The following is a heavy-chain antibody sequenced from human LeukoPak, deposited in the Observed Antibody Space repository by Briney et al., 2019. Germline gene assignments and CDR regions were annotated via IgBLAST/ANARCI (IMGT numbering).Heavy chain of an antibody. CDR2: GSESGGT. Sequence: SETLSLTCAVYGGSLNGHYWSWIRQPPGKGLEWIGEGSESGGTKFNPSLKSRVTISADTSKNQFSLKLSSVTAADTAVYYCAREGTVNSGSGSYYSGPFDYWGQGTLVTVSS. D-gene: IGHD3-10*01. J-gene: IGHJ4*02. CDR3: AREGTVNSGSGSYYSGPFDY. V-gene: IGHV4-34*01. CDR1: GGSLNGHY.